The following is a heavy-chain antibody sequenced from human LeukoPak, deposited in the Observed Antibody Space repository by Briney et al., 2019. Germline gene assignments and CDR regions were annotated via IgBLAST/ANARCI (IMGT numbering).Heavy chain of an antibody. Sequence: SETLSLTCTVSGGSISSGSYYWSWIRQPAGKGXXXXXRIYTSGSTNYNPSLKSRVTISVDTSKNQFSLKLSSVTAADTAVYYCAREYSSGWYALDPWGQGTLVTVSS. CDR1: GGSISSGSYY. J-gene: IGHJ5*02. V-gene: IGHV4-61*02. D-gene: IGHD6-19*01. CDR3: AREYSSGWYALDP. CDR2: IYTSGST.